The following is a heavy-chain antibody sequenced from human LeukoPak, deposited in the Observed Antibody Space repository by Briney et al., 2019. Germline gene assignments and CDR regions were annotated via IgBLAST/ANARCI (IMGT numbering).Heavy chain of an antibody. Sequence: SETLSLTCTVSGGSISSYYWSWIRQPPGKGLEWIGYIYYSGSTNYNPSLKSRVTISVDTSKNQFSLKLSSVTAADTAVYYCARHVWSYYGSSGYYGMDVWGQGTTVTVSS. J-gene: IGHJ6*02. CDR1: GGSISSYY. CDR2: IYYSGST. D-gene: IGHD3-22*01. V-gene: IGHV4-59*08. CDR3: ARHVWSYYGSSGYYGMDV.